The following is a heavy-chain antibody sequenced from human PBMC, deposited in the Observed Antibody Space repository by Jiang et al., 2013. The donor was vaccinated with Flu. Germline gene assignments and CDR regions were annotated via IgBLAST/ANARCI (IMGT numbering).Heavy chain of an antibody. CDR3: AKGGDLYSSSWYRGDY. J-gene: IGHJ4*02. CDR2: ISGSGSST. CDR1: GFTFSSYA. D-gene: IGHD6-13*01. V-gene: IGHV3-23*01. Sequence: VQLLESGGGFVQPGGSLRLSCAGSGFTFSSYAMSWVRQAPGKGLEWVSTISGSGSSTYYADSVKGRFTISRDNSENTQYLQTRSLRVEDTAVYYCAKGGDLYSSSWYRGDYWGQGTLVTVSS.